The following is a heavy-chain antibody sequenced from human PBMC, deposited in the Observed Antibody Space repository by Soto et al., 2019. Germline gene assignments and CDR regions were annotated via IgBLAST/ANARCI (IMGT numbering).Heavy chain of an antibody. CDR1: GFTFGSYA. Sequence: EVQLLESGGGLVQTGGSLRLSCAASGFTFGSYAMNWVRQAPGKGLEWVSAFSGSVSSTYYADSVKGRFTMYRDNSKNTLYLQMNSLSAEDTAVYYCAKHLPYSGSDYWGQGTLVTVSS. J-gene: IGHJ4*02. V-gene: IGHV3-23*01. D-gene: IGHD5-12*01. CDR2: FSGSVSST. CDR3: AKHLPYSGSDY.